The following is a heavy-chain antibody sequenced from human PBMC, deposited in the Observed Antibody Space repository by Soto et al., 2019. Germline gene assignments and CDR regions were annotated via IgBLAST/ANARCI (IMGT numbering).Heavy chain of an antibody. D-gene: IGHD2-2*01. V-gene: IGHV4-30-4*01. CDR3: ARYCSSTSCLNSDY. CDR2: IDYSGNT. J-gene: IGHJ4*02. CDR1: GGSLSSGNYY. Sequence: QVQLRESGPGLVKPSQTLSLTCTVSGGSLSSGNYYWSWIRQPPGKGLEWIGYIDYSGNTFYNPSLKSRLTVSVDTSRDQFSLRLSSVNAADTAVYYCARYCSSTSCLNSDYWGRGTLLTVSS.